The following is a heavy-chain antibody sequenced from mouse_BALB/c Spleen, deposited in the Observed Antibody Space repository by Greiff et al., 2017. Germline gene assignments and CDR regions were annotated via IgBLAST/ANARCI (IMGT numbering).Heavy chain of an antibody. CDR1: GYTFTSYY. Sequence: VQLQQSGPELVKPRASVRISCKASGYTFTSYYIHWVKQRPGQGLEWIGWIYPGNVNTKYNEKFKGKATLTTDKSSSTAYMQLSRLTSEDSAVYFCARYPAIYDGYYFDYWGQGTTLTVSS. D-gene: IGHD2-3*01. CDR3: ARYPAIYDGYYFDY. CDR2: IYPGNVNT. V-gene: IGHV1S56*01. J-gene: IGHJ2*01.